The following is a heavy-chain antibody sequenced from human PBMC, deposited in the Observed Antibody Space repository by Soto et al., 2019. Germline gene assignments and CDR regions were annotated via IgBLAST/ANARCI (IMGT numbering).Heavy chain of an antibody. J-gene: IGHJ3*02. V-gene: IGHV1-69*01. CDR3: ARDYYYDSSGYYDAFDI. CDR2: IIPIFGTA. CDR1: GGTFSSYA. D-gene: IGHD3-22*01. Sequence: ASVKVSCKASGGTFSSYAISWVRQAPGQGLEWMGGIIPIFGTANYAQKFQGRVTITADESTSTAYMELSSLRSEDTAVYYCARDYYYDSSGYYDAFDIWGQGTMVTVSS.